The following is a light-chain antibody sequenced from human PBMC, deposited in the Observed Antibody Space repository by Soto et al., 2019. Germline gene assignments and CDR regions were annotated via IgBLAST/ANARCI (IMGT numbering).Light chain of an antibody. V-gene: IGLV1-44*01. CDR1: SSNIGSNS. J-gene: IGLJ2*01. CDR2: GNN. Sequence: QSVLTQSPSASGTPGQRVTISCSGSSSNIGSNSVNWYQQLPGTAPKLLMDGNNNRPLGVPDRFSGSKSGTSASLAISGLKSEDEADYYCAAWDGSLNAVVFGGGTKRTVL. CDR3: AAWDGSLNAVV.